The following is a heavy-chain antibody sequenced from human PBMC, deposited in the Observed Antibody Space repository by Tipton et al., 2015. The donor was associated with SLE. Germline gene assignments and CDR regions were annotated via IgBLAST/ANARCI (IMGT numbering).Heavy chain of an antibody. CDR2: INQDGSEK. CDR1: GFTFSNYW. J-gene: IGHJ4*02. Sequence: SLRLSCAASGFTFSNYWVTWVRRTPGKGLEWVASINQDGSEKSYVDSVKGRFTISRDNSKNTLYLQMNSLRAEDTAVYYCAHRGTSSGYYYYFDYWGQGTLVTVSS. CDR3: AHRGTSSGYYYYFDY. D-gene: IGHD3-22*01. V-gene: IGHV3-7*03.